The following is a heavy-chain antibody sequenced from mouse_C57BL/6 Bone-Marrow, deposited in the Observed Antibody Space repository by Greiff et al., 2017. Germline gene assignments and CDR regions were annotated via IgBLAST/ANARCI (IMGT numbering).Heavy chain of an antibody. CDR1: GYAFSSSW. Sequence: VQLQQSVPELVKPGASVKISCKASGYAFSSSWMNWVKQRPGKGLEWIGRIYPGDGDTNYDGKFQGKATLPAAQSSSTAYLPLSSLTSEDSAVYFFARSGDYGFWYFDVWGTGTTGTVSS. J-gene: IGHJ1*03. V-gene: IGHV1-82*01. D-gene: IGHD2-4*01. CDR2: IYPGDGDT. CDR3: ARSGDYGFWYFDV.